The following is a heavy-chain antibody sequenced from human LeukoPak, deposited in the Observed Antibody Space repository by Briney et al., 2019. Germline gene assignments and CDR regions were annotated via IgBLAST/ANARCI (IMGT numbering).Heavy chain of an antibody. Sequence: GGSLRLSCAAPGITFSSYAMTWVRQAPGKGLEWVSLVSSSGANTYYADSVRGRFTISRDNSKNTVYLQMNSLRAEDTAIYYCAKDIQGSYWGQGTLVTVSS. D-gene: IGHD2-21*01. CDR3: AKDIQGSY. J-gene: IGHJ4*02. CDR1: GITFSSYA. V-gene: IGHV3-23*01. CDR2: VSSSGANT.